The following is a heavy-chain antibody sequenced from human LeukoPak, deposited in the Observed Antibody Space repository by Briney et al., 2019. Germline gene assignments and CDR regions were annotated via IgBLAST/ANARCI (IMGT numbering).Heavy chain of an antibody. CDR3: AREIIAVAGTPFDY. D-gene: IGHD6-19*01. J-gene: IGHJ4*02. V-gene: IGHV3-11*01. Sequence: GGSLRLSCAASGFTFSDYYMRWSRQAPGKGLEWVSYISSSGSTIYYADSVKGRFTISRDNAKNSLYLQMNSLRAEDTAVYYCAREIIAVAGTPFDYWGQGTLVTVSS. CDR1: GFTFSDYY. CDR2: ISSSGSTI.